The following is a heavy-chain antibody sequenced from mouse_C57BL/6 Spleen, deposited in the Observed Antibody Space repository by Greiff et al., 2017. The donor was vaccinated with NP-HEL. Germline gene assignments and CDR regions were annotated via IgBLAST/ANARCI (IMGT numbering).Heavy chain of an antibody. CDR3: ARGGGDPLFAY. CDR1: GYAFTNYL. J-gene: IGHJ3*01. CDR2: INPGSGGT. V-gene: IGHV1-54*01. Sequence: VQLQQSGAELVRPGTSVKVSCKASGYAFTNYLIEWVKQRPGQGLEWIGVINPGSGGTNYNEKFKGKATLTADKSSSTAYMQLSSLTSEDSAVYFCARGGGDPLFAYWGQGTLVTVSA. D-gene: IGHD1-1*02.